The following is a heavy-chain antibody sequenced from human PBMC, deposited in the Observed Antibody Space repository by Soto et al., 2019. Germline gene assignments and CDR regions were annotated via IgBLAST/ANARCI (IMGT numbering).Heavy chain of an antibody. J-gene: IGHJ6*02. CDR2: ISYDVNNK. D-gene: IGHD1-26*01. CDR3: SKGGSKAGMDV. V-gene: IGHV3-30*18. CDR1: GFTFSNYG. Sequence: QVQVVESGGGVVQPGRSLRLSCAVSGFTFSNYGMHWVRQAPGKGLEWVALISYDVNNKYYADSVKGRFTISRDNSKNTLFLQMNGLRAEDTAVYYCSKGGSKAGMDVWGQGTTVTVSS.